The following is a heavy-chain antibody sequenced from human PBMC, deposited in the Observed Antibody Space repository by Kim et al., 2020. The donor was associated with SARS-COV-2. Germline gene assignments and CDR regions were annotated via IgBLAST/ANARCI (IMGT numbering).Heavy chain of an antibody. CDR3: ARVPFGRIYYYMDV. V-gene: IGHV3-11*01. D-gene: IGHD3-10*01. Sequence: GGSLRLSCAASGFTFSDSYMSWIRQAPGQGLEWVSYISSSGSTIYYAGSVKGRFTISRDNAKNSLNLQMNSLRAEDTAVYYCARVPFGRIYYYMDVWGKGTTVTVSS. CDR1: GFTFSDSY. CDR2: ISSSGSTI. J-gene: IGHJ6*03.